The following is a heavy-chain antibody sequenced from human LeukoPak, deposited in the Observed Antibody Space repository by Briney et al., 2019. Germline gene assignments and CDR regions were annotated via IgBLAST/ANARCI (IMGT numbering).Heavy chain of an antibody. J-gene: IGHJ4*02. Sequence: PSETLSLTCAVYGGSFSGYYWSWNRQPPGKGLEWIGEINHSGSTNNNPSLKSRVTISVDTSKTQFSLKLSSVTAADTAVYYCARGKLEIQLWFYDYWGQGTLVTVSS. CDR2: INHSGST. CDR1: GGSFSGYY. CDR3: ARGKLEIQLWFYDY. D-gene: IGHD5-18*01. V-gene: IGHV4-34*01.